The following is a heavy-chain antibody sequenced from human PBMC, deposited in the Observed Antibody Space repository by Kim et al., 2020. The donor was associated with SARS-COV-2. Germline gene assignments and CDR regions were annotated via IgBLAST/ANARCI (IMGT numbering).Heavy chain of an antibody. Sequence: GGSLRLSCTTSGFTFFGHAISWVRQAPGQGLEWVSSIDGSDGTTYYVDSVKGRFTISRDDAKNTLYLEMRALRADDTATYYCMKGGWGWIWDHWGQGTLVTVSS. D-gene: IGHD2-2*03. CDR2: IDGSDGTT. V-gene: IGHV3-23*01. J-gene: IGHJ4*02. CDR3: MKGGWGWIWDH. CDR1: GFTFFGHA.